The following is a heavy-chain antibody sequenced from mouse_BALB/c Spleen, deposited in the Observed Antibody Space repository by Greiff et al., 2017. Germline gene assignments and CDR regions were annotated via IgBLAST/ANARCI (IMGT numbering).Heavy chain of an antibody. Sequence: VKLMESGPGLVAPSQSLSITCTVSGFSLTSYGVSWVRQPPGKGLEWLGVIWGDGSTNYHSALIPRLSISKDNSKSQVFLKLNSLQTDDTATYYCAKILRLTGTWGLYYFDYWGQGTTLTVSS. D-gene: IGHD4-1*01. CDR1: GFSLTSYG. J-gene: IGHJ2*01. CDR3: AKILRLTGTWGLYYFDY. CDR2: IWGDGST. V-gene: IGHV2-3*01.